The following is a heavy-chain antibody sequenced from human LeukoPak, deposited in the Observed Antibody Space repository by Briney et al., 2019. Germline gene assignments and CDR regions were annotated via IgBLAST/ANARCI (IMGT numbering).Heavy chain of an antibody. V-gene: IGHV3-23*01. Sequence: GGSLRLSCAASGFTFSSYAMSWVRQAPGKGLEWVSAISGSGGSTNYADSVKGRFTISRDNSKNTLSLQMNSLRAEDTAVYYCARDRGREVTPGRWGQGTLVTVSS. CDR2: ISGSGGST. J-gene: IGHJ4*02. D-gene: IGHD4-23*01. CDR3: ARDRGREVTPGR. CDR1: GFTFSSYA.